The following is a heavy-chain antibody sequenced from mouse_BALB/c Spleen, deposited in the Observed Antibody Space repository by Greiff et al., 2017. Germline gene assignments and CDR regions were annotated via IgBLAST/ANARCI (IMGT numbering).Heavy chain of an antibody. Sequence: EVQLVASGGGLVQPGGSRKLSCAASGFTFSSFGMHWVRQAPEKGLEWVAYISSGSSTIYYADTVKGRFTISRDNPKNTLFLQMTSLRSEDTAMYYCARGEVFYAMDYWGQGTSVTVSS. CDR3: ARGEVFYAMDY. J-gene: IGHJ4*01. D-gene: IGHD6-2*01. V-gene: IGHV5-17*02. CDR2: ISSGSSTI. CDR1: GFTFSSFG.